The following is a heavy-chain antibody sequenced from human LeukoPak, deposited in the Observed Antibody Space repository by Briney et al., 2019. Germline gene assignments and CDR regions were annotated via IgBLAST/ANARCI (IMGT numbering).Heavy chain of an antibody. V-gene: IGHV4-4*07. CDR3: ARAYDYGGSNWFDP. D-gene: IGHD4-23*01. CDR2: IYTSGST. J-gene: IGHJ5*02. Sequence: SETLSLTCTVSGGSISTHYWSWIRQPAGKGLEWIGRIYTSGSTNYNPSLKSRVTMSVDTSKDQFSLNLSSVTAADTAVYYCARAYDYGGSNWFDPWGQGTLVTVSS. CDR1: GGSISTHY.